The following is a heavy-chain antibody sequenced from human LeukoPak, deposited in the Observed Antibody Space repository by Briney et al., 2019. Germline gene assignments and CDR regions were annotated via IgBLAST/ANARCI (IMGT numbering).Heavy chain of an antibody. Sequence: SETLSLTCPVSGGSISSSSYYWGWIRQPPGKGLEWIGSIYYSGNTYYNPSLKSRVTISVDTSKNQFSLKLSSVTAADTAVYYCATATYYYDSSGYYPLDYWGQGTLVTVSS. D-gene: IGHD3-22*01. CDR3: ATATYYYDSSGYYPLDY. CDR1: GGSISSSSYY. V-gene: IGHV4-39*01. J-gene: IGHJ4*02. CDR2: IYYSGNT.